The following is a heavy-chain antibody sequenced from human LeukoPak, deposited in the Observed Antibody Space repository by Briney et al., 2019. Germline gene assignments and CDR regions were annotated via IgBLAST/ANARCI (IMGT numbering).Heavy chain of an antibody. CDR1: GFSFDDYA. CDR3: AKGDYYYYMDV. CDR2: INSDGSST. Sequence: GGSLRLSCAASGFSFDDYAMHWVRQAPGKGLVWVSRINSDGSSTSYADSVKGRFTISRDNSKNTLYLQMNSLRAEDTAVYYCAKGDYYYYMDVWGKGTTVTVSS. V-gene: IGHV3-74*01. J-gene: IGHJ6*03.